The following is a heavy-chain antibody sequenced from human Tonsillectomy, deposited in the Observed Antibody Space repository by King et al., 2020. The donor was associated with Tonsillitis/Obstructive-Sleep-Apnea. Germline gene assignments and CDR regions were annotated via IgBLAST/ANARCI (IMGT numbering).Heavy chain of an antibody. D-gene: IGHD5-12*01. CDR2: FDPQDDET. V-gene: IGHV1-24*01. CDR1: GYTLTELS. CDR3: ASREWPRFGPMSYDAFDI. J-gene: IGHJ3*02. Sequence: GQLVQSGAEVKKPGASVKVSCKVSGYTLTELSMHWVRQAPGKGLEWMGGFDPQDDETIYAQKFQGRVTMTEDTSTDTAYMELNSLRSGDTAVYYCASREWPRFGPMSYDAFDIWGQGTMVTVSS.